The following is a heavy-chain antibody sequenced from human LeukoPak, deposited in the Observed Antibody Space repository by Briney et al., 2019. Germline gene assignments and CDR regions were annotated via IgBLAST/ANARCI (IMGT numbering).Heavy chain of an antibody. V-gene: IGHV4-39*01. D-gene: IGHD1-26*01. Sequence: SETLSLTCIVSGGSISGCSFYWVWIRQPPGQGLDYIVSIDYTGTTYYNPALKSRVTLSVYTYQNQFSLKLTSVTAADTAVYYCARGSPCDSWGQGTLVTVSS. J-gene: IGHJ4*02. CDR2: IDYTGTT. CDR1: GGSISGCSFY. CDR3: ARGSPCDS.